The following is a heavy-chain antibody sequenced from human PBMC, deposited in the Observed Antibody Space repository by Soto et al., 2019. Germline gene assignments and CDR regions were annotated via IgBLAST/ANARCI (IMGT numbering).Heavy chain of an antibody. Sequence: EVQLVESGGGLVQPGGSLRLSCAASGFTFSAYWMHWVRQAPGEGLVCVSRINSDGTTTNYAGSVKGRFTISRDNAENTLYLQMNSLRAEDTAVYYCARGEMATIWPLAYWGQGALVTVSS. J-gene: IGHJ4*02. CDR3: ARGEMATIWPLAY. CDR2: INSDGTTT. V-gene: IGHV3-74*01. CDR1: GFTFSAYW. D-gene: IGHD5-12*01.